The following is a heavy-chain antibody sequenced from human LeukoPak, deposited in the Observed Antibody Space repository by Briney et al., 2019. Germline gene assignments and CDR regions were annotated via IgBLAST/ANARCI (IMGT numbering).Heavy chain of an antibody. J-gene: IGHJ4*02. CDR2: INPNSGGT. CDR3: ARGAFSGFHGSYYSDY. D-gene: IGHD2/OR15-2a*01. CDR1: GYTFTGYY. V-gene: IGHV1-2*02. Sequence: GASVKVSCKASGYTFTGYYMHWVRQAPGQGLEWMGWINPNSGGTNYAQKFRGRVTMTRDTSIDTAFMELSSLTSDDTAVYYCARGAFSGFHGSYYSDYWGQGTLVTVSS.